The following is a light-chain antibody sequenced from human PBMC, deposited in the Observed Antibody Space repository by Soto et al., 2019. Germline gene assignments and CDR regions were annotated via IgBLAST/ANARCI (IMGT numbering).Light chain of an antibody. CDR1: QSVSGNC. CDR2: DAS. Sequence: EIVLTQSPGTLSLSPGERATLSCRASQSVSGNCLAWYQQKPDQAPRLLIFDASSRPTDIPDRFRGSGSGTDFTLTISRLEPEDFAVYYCQQYVTSPTTFGQGTKLEIK. J-gene: IGKJ2*01. CDR3: QQYVTSPTT. V-gene: IGKV3-20*01.